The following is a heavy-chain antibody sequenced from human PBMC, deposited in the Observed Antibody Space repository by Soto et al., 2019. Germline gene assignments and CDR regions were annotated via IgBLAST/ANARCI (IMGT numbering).Heavy chain of an antibody. J-gene: IGHJ4*02. CDR3: ARASSSSSAADY. V-gene: IGHV4-31*03. CDR1: GESISSGGYY. Sequence: QVQLQESGPGLVKPSQTLSLTCNVSGESISSGGYYWSWIRHHPGKGLEWIGYIYDSESAYYNPSLKRRVTISMDTSKNHFAMRLSSVTVADTAVYYCARASSSSSAADYWGQGTLVTVSS. CDR2: IYDSESA. D-gene: IGHD6-6*01.